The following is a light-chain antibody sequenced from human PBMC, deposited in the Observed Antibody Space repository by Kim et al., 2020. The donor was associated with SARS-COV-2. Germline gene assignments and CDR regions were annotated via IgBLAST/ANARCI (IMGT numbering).Light chain of an antibody. CDR1: SLRSYY. CDR3: NSRDSNDNVV. Sequence: SELPQDPAVSVALGQTVRITCQGDSLRSYYATWYQQKPGQAPIVVIYGKNNRPSGIPDRFSGSSSGNTASLTITGTQAGDEADYYCNSRDSNDNVVFGGGTKRTV. CDR2: GKN. V-gene: IGLV3-19*01. J-gene: IGLJ2*01.